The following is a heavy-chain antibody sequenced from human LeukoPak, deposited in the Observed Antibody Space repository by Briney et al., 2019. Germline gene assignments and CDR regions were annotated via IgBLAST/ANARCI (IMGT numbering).Heavy chain of an antibody. CDR2: IYYSGST. CDR1: GGSISSYY. Sequence: SETLYLTCTVSGGSISSYYWSWIRQPPGKGLEWIGYIYYSGSTNYNPSLKSRVTISVDTSKNQFSLKLSSVTAADTAVYYCARDRSRSRFDPWGQGTLVTVSS. J-gene: IGHJ5*02. D-gene: IGHD3-10*01. V-gene: IGHV4-59*01. CDR3: ARDRSRSRFDP.